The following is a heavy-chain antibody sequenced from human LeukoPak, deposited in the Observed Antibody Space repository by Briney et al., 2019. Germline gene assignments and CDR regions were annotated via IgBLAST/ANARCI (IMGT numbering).Heavy chain of an antibody. D-gene: IGHD4-11*01. J-gene: IGHJ4*02. V-gene: IGHV3-33*08. CDR1: GFTFSSYG. CDR2: MWYDGSNK. CDR3: ARGLPPVMKYYFDY. Sequence: GGSLRLSCAASGFTFSSYGMSWVRQAPGKGLEWVAVMWYDGSNKYYADSVKGRFTISRDDSKNTLYLQMNSLRAEDTAMYYCARGLPPVMKYYFDYWGQGTLVTVSS.